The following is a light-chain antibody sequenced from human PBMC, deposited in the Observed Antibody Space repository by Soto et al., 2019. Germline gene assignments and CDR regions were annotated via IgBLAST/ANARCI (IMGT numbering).Light chain of an antibody. V-gene: IGKV1-5*01. Sequence: DIQMTQSPSTLSASVGDRVTITCRASQSISSWLAWYQQKPGKAPKLLIYNASTLKSGVPSRFSGSGFGTEFTLTISSLQAEDVAVYYCQQYYSTPRTFGQGTKVDIK. J-gene: IGKJ1*01. CDR1: QSISSW. CDR3: QQYYSTPRT. CDR2: NAS.